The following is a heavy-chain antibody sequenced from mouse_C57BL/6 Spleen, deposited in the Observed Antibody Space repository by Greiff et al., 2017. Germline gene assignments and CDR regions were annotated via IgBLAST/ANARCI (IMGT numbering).Heavy chain of an antibody. D-gene: IGHD2-1*01. CDR2: ISSGSSTI. J-gene: IGHJ2*01. V-gene: IGHV5-17*01. Sequence: EVKVVESGGGLVKPGGSLKLSCAASGFTFSDYGMHWVRQAPEKGLEWVAYISSGSSTIYYADTVKGRFTISRDNAKNTMFLQMTSLRSADTAMYYCAKGYYGNFDYWGQGTTLTVSS. CDR1: GFTFSDYG. CDR3: AKGYYGNFDY.